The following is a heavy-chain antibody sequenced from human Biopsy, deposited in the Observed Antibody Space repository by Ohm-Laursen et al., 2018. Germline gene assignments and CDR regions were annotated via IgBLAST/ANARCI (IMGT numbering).Heavy chain of an antibody. D-gene: IGHD3-16*01. V-gene: IGHV1-2*07. CDR3: ARDIMNRIAGLVARSDVFDV. J-gene: IGHJ3*01. Sequence: ASVKVSCKGSGYAVNDYFLHWLRQAPGQGPHWMGGLSPYHGGTNYEHEFQGRVNMTTDTSTSTVYLELRRLISDDTDVYYCARDIMNRIAGLVARSDVFDVWGQGTLVTVSS. CDR1: GYAVNDYF. CDR2: LSPYHGGT.